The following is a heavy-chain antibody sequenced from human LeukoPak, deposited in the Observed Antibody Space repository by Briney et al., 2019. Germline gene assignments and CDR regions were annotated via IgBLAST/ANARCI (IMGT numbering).Heavy chain of an antibody. D-gene: IGHD5-18*01. V-gene: IGHV3-23*01. CDR2: ISGSGGST. CDR3: AKKAGQLWLPSDAFDI. Sequence: GGSLRLSCAASGFTFSSYAMSWVRQAPGKGLEWVSAISGSGGSTYYADSVKGRFTISRDNSKNTLYLQMSSLRAEDTAVCYCAKKAGQLWLPSDAFDIWGQGTMVTVSS. CDR1: GFTFSSYA. J-gene: IGHJ3*02.